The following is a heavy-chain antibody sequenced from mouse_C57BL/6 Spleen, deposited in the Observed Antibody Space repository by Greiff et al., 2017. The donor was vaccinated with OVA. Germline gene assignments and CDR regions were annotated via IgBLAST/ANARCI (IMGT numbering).Heavy chain of an antibody. Sequence: EVKLMESGGGLVKPGGSLKLSCAASGFTFSDYGMHWVRQAPEKGLEWVAYISSGSSTIYYADTVKGRFTISRDNAKNTLFLQMTSLRSEDTAMYYCARGGYGSSYFDYWGKGTTRTVSS. CDR2: ISSGSSTI. CDR3: ARGGYGSSYFDY. J-gene: IGHJ2*01. V-gene: IGHV5-17*01. CDR1: GFTFSDYG. D-gene: IGHD1-1*01.